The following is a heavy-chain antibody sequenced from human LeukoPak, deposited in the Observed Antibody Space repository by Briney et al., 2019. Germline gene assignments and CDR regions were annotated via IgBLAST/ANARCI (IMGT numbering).Heavy chain of an antibody. CDR1: GGSISSSSHY. Sequence: SETLSLTCTVSGGSISSSSHYWGWIRQPPGKGLEWIGSMYYRGSTYHNPSLKSRVTISVDTSKNQFSLKLSSVTAADTAVYYCARDPVLFPFDYWGQGTLVTVSS. CDR2: MYYRGST. V-gene: IGHV4-39*07. J-gene: IGHJ4*02. CDR3: ARDPVLFPFDY. D-gene: IGHD3-16*01.